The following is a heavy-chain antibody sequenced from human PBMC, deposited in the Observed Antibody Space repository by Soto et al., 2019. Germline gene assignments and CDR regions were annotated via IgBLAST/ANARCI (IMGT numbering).Heavy chain of an antibody. CDR1: GFAFSSYP. J-gene: IGHJ3*02. D-gene: IGHD6-6*01. V-gene: IGHV3-23*01. CDR2: ISDSGGLT. Sequence: GGSLRLSCGASGFAFSSYPLIWVRQAPEKGLEWVSGISDSGGLTYNADSVKGRFTISRDNSKNTLYLQMNSLRAEDTAVYYCARRAFGSSRAFDIWGQGTVVTVSS. CDR3: ARRAFGSSRAFDI.